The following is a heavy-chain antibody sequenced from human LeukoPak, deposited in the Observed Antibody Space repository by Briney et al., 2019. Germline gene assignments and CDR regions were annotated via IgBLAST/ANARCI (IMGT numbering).Heavy chain of an antibody. CDR3: ARRGSGWYWDY. CDR1: GYSFTSYW. D-gene: IGHD6-19*01. J-gene: IGHJ4*02. V-gene: IGHV5-51*01. CDR2: IYPGDSDT. Sequence: GESLKIFCKGPGYSFTSYWIGWVRQMPGKGLEWMGIIYPGDSDTRYSPSFQGQVTISADQSMSTAYLQWSSLKASDTAMYCCARRGSGWYWDYWGQGTLVTVLS.